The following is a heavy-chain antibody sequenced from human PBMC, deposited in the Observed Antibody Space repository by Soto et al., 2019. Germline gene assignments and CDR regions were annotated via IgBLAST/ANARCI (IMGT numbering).Heavy chain of an antibody. V-gene: IGHV3-23*01. CDR3: AKSDRIEYSSSSGIGY. CDR2: ISGSGGST. CDR1: GFTFSSYA. D-gene: IGHD6-6*01. Sequence: GESLKISCAASGFTFSSYAMSWVRQAPGKGLEWVSAISGSGGSTYYADSVKGRFTISRDNSKNTLYLQMNSLRAEDTAVYYCAKSDRIEYSSSSGIGYWGQGTLVTVSS. J-gene: IGHJ4*02.